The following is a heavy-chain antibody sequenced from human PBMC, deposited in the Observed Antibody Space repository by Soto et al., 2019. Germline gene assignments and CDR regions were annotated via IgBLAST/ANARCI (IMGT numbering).Heavy chain of an antibody. Sequence: QVHLVQSGAEVKKPGASVKVSCKGSGYAFTTYGITWVRQAPGQGLEWMGWISAHNGNTNYAQKLQGRVTVTRDTSTSTGYMELRSLRSDVTAVYYCARGRYWDYWGQGALVTVSS. CDR1: GYAFTTYG. V-gene: IGHV1-18*01. CDR3: ARGRYWDY. J-gene: IGHJ4*02. CDR2: ISAHNGNT. D-gene: IGHD2-8*02.